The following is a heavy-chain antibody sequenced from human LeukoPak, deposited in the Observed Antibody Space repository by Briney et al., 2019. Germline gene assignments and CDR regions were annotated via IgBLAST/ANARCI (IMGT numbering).Heavy chain of an antibody. CDR2: ISASGGST. Sequence: PGGSLRLSCAASGFTLTNYGMSWVRRAPGKGLQWVSGISASGGSTFYADSVRGRFTISRDNSKNALSLQMNSLTAADTAVYYCAKRTSDFVETYAFDIWGRGTMVTVSS. V-gene: IGHV3-23*01. J-gene: IGHJ3*02. CDR3: AKRTSDFVETYAFDI. D-gene: IGHD1-1*01. CDR1: GFTLTNYG.